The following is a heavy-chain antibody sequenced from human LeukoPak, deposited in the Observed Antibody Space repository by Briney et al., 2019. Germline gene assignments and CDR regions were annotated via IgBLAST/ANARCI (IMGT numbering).Heavy chain of an antibody. CDR1: GFDFNNYA. Sequence: GGSLRLSCAASGFDFNNYAMTWVRQAPGKGLEWVSTISGRGGTTYYADSVKGRFTISRDNSKNTLYLQMNSLRAEDTAVYYCARDYGGILSPWGQGTLVTVSS. CDR3: ARDYGGILSP. D-gene: IGHD1-26*01. J-gene: IGHJ5*02. V-gene: IGHV3-23*01. CDR2: ISGRGGTT.